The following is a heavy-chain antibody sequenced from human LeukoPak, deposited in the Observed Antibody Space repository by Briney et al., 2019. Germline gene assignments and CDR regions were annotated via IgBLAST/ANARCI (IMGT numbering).Heavy chain of an antibody. Sequence: PGGSLRLSCAASGFTFSDYYMSWIRQAPGKGLEWVSYISSSGSTIYYADSVKGRFTISRDNAKNSLYLQMNSLRAEDTAVYYCARDNYYYGSGSRYEIASDIWGQGTMVTVSS. J-gene: IGHJ3*02. CDR3: ARDNYYYGSGSRYEIASDI. CDR2: ISSSGSTI. D-gene: IGHD3-10*01. V-gene: IGHV3-11*04. CDR1: GFTFSDYY.